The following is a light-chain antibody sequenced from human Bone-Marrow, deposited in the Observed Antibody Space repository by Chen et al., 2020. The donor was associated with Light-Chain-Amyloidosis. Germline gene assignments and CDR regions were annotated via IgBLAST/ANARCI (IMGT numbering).Light chain of an antibody. CDR3: QSADSSGTYDV. Sequence: SYELTQPPSVSVSPGQTARITCSGDALPKQYAYWYQQKPGQAPVLVIYKDTERPSGIPERFSGSSSRTTVTLTISGVQAEDEADYYCQSADSSGTYDVFGTGTKVTVL. J-gene: IGLJ1*01. CDR2: KDT. V-gene: IGLV3-25*03. CDR1: ALPKQY.